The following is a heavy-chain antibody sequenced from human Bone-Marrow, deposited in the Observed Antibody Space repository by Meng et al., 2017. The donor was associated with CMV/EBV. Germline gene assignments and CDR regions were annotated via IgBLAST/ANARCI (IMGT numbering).Heavy chain of an antibody. CDR2: IKQDGSEK. J-gene: IGHJ5*02. V-gene: IGHV3-7*01. CDR3: ARGTSIAAAGFDP. Sequence: VGSPRLSCAASGFTFSSYWMSWVRQAPGKGLEWVANIKQDGSEKYYVDSVKGRFTISRDNAKNSLYLQMNSLRAEDTAVYYCARGTSIAAAGFDPWGQGTLVTVSS. D-gene: IGHD6-13*01. CDR1: GFTFSSYW.